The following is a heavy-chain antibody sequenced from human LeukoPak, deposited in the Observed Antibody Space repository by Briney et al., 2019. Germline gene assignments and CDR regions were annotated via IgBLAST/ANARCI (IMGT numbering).Heavy chain of an antibody. CDR3: AKGGGSGSYWYYFDY. Sequence: PGGSLRLSCAASGFTFSNHWMSWVRQAPGKGLEWVASVKQDVNEKYYVDSVKGRFTISRDNSKNTLYLQMNSLRAEDTAVYYCAKGGGSGSYWYYFDYWGQGTLVTVSS. V-gene: IGHV3-7*01. CDR1: GFTFSNHW. CDR2: VKQDVNEK. D-gene: IGHD3-10*01. J-gene: IGHJ4*02.